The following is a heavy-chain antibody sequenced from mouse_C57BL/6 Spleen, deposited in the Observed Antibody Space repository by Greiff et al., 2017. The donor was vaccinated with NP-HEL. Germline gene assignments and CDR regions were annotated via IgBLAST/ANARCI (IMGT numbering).Heavy chain of an antibody. Sequence: QVQLQQPGAELVKPGASVKLSCKASGYTFTSYWMHWVKQRPGQGLEWIGMIHPNSGSTNYNEKFKSKATLTVDKSSSTAYMQLSSLTSEDSAVYYCARGRDGYPYYYAMDYWGQGTSVTVSS. CDR3: ARGRDGYPYYYAMDY. J-gene: IGHJ4*01. D-gene: IGHD2-3*01. CDR2: IHPNSGST. V-gene: IGHV1-64*01. CDR1: GYTFTSYW.